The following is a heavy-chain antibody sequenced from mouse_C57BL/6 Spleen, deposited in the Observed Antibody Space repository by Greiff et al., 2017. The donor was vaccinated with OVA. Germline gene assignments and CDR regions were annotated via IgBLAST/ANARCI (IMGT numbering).Heavy chain of an antibody. CDR2: IYPGDGDT. CDR3: ASREGYDNYFDY. V-gene: IGHV1-82*01. CDR1: GYAFSSSW. J-gene: IGHJ2*01. D-gene: IGHD2-2*01. Sequence: QVQLQQSGPELVKPGASVKISCKASGYAFSSSWMNWVKQRPGKGLEWIGRIYPGDGDTNYNGKFKGKATLTADKSSSTAYMQLSSLTSEDSAVYFCASREGYDNYFDYWGQGTTLTVSS.